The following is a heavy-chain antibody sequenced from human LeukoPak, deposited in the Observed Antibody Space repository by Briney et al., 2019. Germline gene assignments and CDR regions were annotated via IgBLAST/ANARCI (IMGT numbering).Heavy chain of an antibody. J-gene: IGHJ4*02. CDR1: GYTFTSYD. D-gene: IGHD3-22*01. CDR2: MNPNSGNT. Sequence: ASVKVSCKASGYTFTSYDISWVRQATGQGLEWMGWMNPNSGNTGYAQKFQGRVTITRNTSISTAYMELSSLRSEDTAVYYCAKGLWYYYDSSGYVDYWGQGTLVTVSS. CDR3: AKGLWYYYDSSGYVDY. V-gene: IGHV1-8*03.